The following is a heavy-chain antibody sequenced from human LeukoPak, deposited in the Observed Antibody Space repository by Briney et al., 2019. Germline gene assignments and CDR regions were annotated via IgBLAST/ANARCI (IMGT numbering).Heavy chain of an antibody. J-gene: IGHJ6*02. D-gene: IGHD6-19*01. Sequence: SETLSLTCTVSGASIGLYYWSWIRQPAGKGLEWIGRIYTSGTSNYSPSLKSRVTMSLDLSKNQLSLKLNSVTAADTAVYYCARDRAVPHYYYGMDVWGQGTTVTVSS. CDR1: GASIGLYY. V-gene: IGHV4-4*07. CDR3: ARDRAVPHYYYGMDV. CDR2: IYTSGTS.